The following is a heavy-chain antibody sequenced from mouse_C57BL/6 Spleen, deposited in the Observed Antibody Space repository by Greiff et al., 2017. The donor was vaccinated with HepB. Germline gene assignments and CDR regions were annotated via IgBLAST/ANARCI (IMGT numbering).Heavy chain of an antibody. D-gene: IGHD2-4*01. CDR3: ARDDSYWYFDV. V-gene: IGHV1-64*01. CDR2: IHPNSGST. Sequence: QVHVKQPGAELVKPGASVKLSCKASGYTFTSYWMHWVKQRPGQGLEWIGMIHPNSGSTNYNEKFKSKATLTVDKSSSTAYMQLSSLTSEDSAVYYCARDDSYWYFDVWGTGTTVTVSS. J-gene: IGHJ1*03. CDR1: GYTFTSYW.